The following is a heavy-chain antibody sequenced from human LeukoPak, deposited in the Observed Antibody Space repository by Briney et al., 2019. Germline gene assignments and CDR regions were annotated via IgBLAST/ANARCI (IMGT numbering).Heavy chain of an antibody. CDR1: GGSISNYY. CDR2: MYYSGST. J-gene: IGHJ4*02. V-gene: IGHV4-59*01. CDR3: AGSHPLGSNNDYYTPFDY. D-gene: IGHD3-3*01. Sequence: SETLSLTCTVSGGSISNYYWSWIRQPPGKALEWIGYMYYSGSTNYNPSLKSRVTISVDTSKNQFSLKMRSVTAADTAVHYCAGSHPLGSNNDYYTPFDYWAQGTLVTVSS.